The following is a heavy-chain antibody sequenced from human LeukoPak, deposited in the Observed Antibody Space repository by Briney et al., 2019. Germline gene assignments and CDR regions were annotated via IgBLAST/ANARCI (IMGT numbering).Heavy chain of an antibody. V-gene: IGHV3-7*01. CDR3: TRDET. J-gene: IGHJ5*02. CDR2: IKQDGSQK. CDR1: GFTFSSSW. Sequence: GGSLRLSCAGSGFTFSSSWMSWVRQAPGKGLEWVANIKQDGSQKYYVDSVKGRFTISRDNAKNSLYLQMNSLRAEDTAVYYCTRDETWGPGTLVTVSS.